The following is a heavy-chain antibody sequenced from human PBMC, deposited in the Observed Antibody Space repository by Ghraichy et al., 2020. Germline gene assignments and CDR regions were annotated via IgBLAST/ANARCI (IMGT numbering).Heavy chain of an antibody. CDR3: ARQSVADNWFDP. CDR1: GGSISNSNYY. J-gene: IGHJ5*02. Sequence: SETLSLTCTVSGGSISNSNYYWGWIRQPPGKGLEWIGSLYYSGTTYNHPSLKSRVTISVDTSKNQFSLRLSSVTAADAAVYYCARQSVADNWFDPWGQGTLVTVSS. V-gene: IGHV4-39*01. CDR2: LYYSGTT. D-gene: IGHD6-19*01.